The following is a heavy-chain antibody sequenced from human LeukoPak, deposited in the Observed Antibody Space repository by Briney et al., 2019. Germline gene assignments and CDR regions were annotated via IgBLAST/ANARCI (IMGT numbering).Heavy chain of an antibody. Sequence: GGSLRLSCAASGFTFSSYWMHWVRQAPGKGLVWVSRINSDGSSTSYADSVKGRFTISRDNAKNTLYLQMNSLRAEDTAVYYCARGGVYYDFWSGYNTIDYWGQGTLVTVSS. CDR2: INSDGSST. D-gene: IGHD3-3*01. V-gene: IGHV3-74*01. J-gene: IGHJ4*02. CDR1: GFTFSSYW. CDR3: ARGGVYYDFWSGYNTIDY.